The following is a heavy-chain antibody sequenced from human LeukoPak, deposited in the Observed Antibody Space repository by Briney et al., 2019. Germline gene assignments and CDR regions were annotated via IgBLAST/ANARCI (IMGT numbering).Heavy chain of an antibody. Sequence: GGSLRLSCAASGFTLSDYLMHWVRQAPGKGLEWVANIKQGGSEKYYVDSVKGRFTISRDDAKNSVYLQMNSLRAEDTAVYYCARDGIDYWGQGTLVTVSS. V-gene: IGHV3-7*04. D-gene: IGHD2-15*01. J-gene: IGHJ4*02. CDR3: ARDGIDY. CDR1: GFTLSDYL. CDR2: IKQGGSEK.